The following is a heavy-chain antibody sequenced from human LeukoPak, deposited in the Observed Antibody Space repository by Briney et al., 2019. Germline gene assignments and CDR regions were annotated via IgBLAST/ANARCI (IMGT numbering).Heavy chain of an antibody. V-gene: IGHV3-7*01. CDR2: IKQDGSEK. CDR3: ARRTVVVPAGVYYYYYMDV. CDR1: GFTFSSYW. Sequence: PGGSLRLSCAASGFTFSSYWMSWVRQAPGKGLEWVANIKQDGSEKYYVDSVKGRFAISRDNAKNSLYLQMNSLRAEDTAVYYCARRTVVVPAGVYYYYYMDVWGKGTTVTVSS. J-gene: IGHJ6*03. D-gene: IGHD2-2*01.